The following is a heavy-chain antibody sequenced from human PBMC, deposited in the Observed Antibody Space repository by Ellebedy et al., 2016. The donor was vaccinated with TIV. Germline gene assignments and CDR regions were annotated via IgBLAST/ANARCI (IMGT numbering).Heavy chain of an antibody. CDR3: AKDRAGIVGATNV. CDR1: GFTFSSYA. V-gene: IGHV3-23*01. D-gene: IGHD1-26*01. J-gene: IGHJ4*02. Sequence: GGSLRLPCAASGFTFSSYAMSWVRQAPGKGLEWVSAISGSGGSTYYADSVKGRFTISRDNSKNTLYLQMNSLRAEDTAVYYCAKDRAGIVGATNVWGQGTLVTVSS. CDR2: ISGSGGST.